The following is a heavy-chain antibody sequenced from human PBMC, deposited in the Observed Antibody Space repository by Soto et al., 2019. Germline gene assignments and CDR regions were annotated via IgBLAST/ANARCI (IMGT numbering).Heavy chain of an antibody. V-gene: IGHV3-33*01. Sequence: QVQLVESGGGVVQPGRSLRLSCAASGFTFSSYGMHWVRQAPGKGLEWVAVIWYDGSNKYYADSVKGRFTISRDNSKNTLYLQMNSLRAEDTAVYYCAREVYSSGSPYYGMDVWGQGTTVTVSS. D-gene: IGHD6-19*01. CDR3: AREVYSSGSPYYGMDV. J-gene: IGHJ6*02. CDR2: IWYDGSNK. CDR1: GFTFSSYG.